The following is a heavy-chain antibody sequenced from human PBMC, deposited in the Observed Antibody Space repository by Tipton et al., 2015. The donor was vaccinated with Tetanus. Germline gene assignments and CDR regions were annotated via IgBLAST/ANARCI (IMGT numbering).Heavy chain of an antibody. J-gene: IGHJ4*02. CDR2: INHSGST. CDR1: GGSFSGYF. CDR3: ASGWRYYYDTTGFSDY. Sequence: TLSLTCAVYGGSFSGYFWSWIRQPPGKGLEWIGEINHSGSTNCNPSLKSRVTMSVDTSKNQFSLKLSSVTAADTAVYYCASGWRYYYDTTGFSDYWGQGTLVTVSS. D-gene: IGHD3-22*01. V-gene: IGHV4-34*01.